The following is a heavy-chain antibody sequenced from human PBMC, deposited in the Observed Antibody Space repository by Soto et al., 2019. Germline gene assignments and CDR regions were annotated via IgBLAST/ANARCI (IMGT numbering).Heavy chain of an antibody. V-gene: IGHV3-23*01. CDR1: GFTFTSYA. Sequence: GGSLRLSCAASGFTFTSYAMSWVRQAPGKGLEWVSAITSGGGSTAYYADSVKGRFTISRDNSKNTLYLQMNSLRAEDTAVYYCAKVAHSSGTFEYWGQGTLVTVSS. J-gene: IGHJ4*02. CDR2: ITSGGGSTA. D-gene: IGHD1-26*01. CDR3: AKVAHSSGTFEY.